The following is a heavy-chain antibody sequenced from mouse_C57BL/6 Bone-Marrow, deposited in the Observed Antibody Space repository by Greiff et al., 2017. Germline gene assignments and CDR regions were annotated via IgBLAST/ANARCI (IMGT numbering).Heavy chain of an antibody. CDR1: GFTFTDYY. J-gene: IGHJ4*01. V-gene: IGHV1-36*01. CDR3: AREGSSSQEYAMDY. Sequence: VLVKQSGPVLVKPGPSVKISCKASGFTFTDYYMHWVQQSHGKSLEWIGLVYPYNGGSSYNHKFKGKATLTVSTSSSTAYMDLNSLTSEDSAVYYCAREGSSSQEYAMDYWGQGTSVTVSS. CDR2: VYPYNGGS. D-gene: IGHD1-1*01.